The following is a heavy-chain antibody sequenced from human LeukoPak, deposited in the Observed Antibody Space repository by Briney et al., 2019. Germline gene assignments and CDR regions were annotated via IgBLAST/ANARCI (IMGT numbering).Heavy chain of an antibody. V-gene: IGHV1-69*05. J-gene: IGHJ3*02. CDR3: GRGGVATIRAFDI. CDR2: IIPIFGTA. CDR1: GGTFSSYA. Sequence: GASVKVSCKASGGTFSSYAISWVRQAPGQGLEWMGGIIPIFGTANYAQKFQGRVTITTDESTSTAYMELSSLRSEDTAVYYCGRGGVATIRAFDIWGQGTMVTVSS. D-gene: IGHD5-12*01.